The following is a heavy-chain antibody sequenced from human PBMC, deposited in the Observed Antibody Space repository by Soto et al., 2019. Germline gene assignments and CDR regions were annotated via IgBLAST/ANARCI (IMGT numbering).Heavy chain of an antibody. CDR3: AQRDNYDFWSDSSHKGCDP. Sequence: EVQLLESGGGLVQPGGSLRLSCAASGFTFSSYAMSWVRQAPGKGLEWVSAISASGGSTYYADSVKGRFTISRDHSKNTLYLQMNSLRADDTAVYYCAQRDNYDFWSDSSHKGCDPWGQGTLVSVSS. V-gene: IGHV3-23*01. CDR1: GFTFSSYA. D-gene: IGHD3-3*01. CDR2: ISASGGST. J-gene: IGHJ5*02.